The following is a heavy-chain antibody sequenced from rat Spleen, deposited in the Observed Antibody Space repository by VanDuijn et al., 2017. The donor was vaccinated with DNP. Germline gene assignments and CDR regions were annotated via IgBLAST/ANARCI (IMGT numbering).Heavy chain of an antibody. Sequence: EVQLVESGGDLVQPGRSLKLSCAASGFTFSGFPMAWVRQAPTKGLEWVATISTSGGSTYYRDSVKGRFTISRDNAKSTLYLQMNSLRSEDTATYYCVRPDYYFGSYPFFWGPGTMVTVSS. CDR2: ISTSGGST. D-gene: IGHD1-12*02. V-gene: IGHV5-46*01. CDR3: VRPDYYFGSYPFF. J-gene: IGHJ1*01. CDR1: GFTFSGFP.